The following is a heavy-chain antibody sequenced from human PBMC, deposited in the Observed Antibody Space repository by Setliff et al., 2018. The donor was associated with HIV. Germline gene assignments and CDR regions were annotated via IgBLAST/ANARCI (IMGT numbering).Heavy chain of an antibody. Sequence: GESLKISCVASGFTFNSYWMYWVRQAPGKGLVCVSRVNNDGTDTIYADSVKGRFTISRDNSKNTLYLQMNSLRAEDTAVYYCARDLRGTQSSDYWGQGTLVTVSS. D-gene: IGHD1-1*01. J-gene: IGHJ4*02. CDR3: ARDLRGTQSSDY. CDR1: GFTFNSYW. V-gene: IGHV3-74*01. CDR2: VNNDGTDT.